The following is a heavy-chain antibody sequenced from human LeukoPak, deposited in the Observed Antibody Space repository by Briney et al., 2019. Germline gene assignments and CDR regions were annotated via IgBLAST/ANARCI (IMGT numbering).Heavy chain of an antibody. CDR1: GGSISSYY. D-gene: IGHD1-26*01. CDR2: IYYSGST. CDR3: ARASGTSLRRLPFDY. V-gene: IGHV4-59*01. Sequence: SETLSLTCTVSGGSISSYYWSWIRQPPGKGLEWIGYIYYSGSTNYNPSLESRVTISVDTSKNQFSLKLSSVTAADTAVYYCARASGTSLRRLPFDYWGQGTLVTVSS. J-gene: IGHJ4*02.